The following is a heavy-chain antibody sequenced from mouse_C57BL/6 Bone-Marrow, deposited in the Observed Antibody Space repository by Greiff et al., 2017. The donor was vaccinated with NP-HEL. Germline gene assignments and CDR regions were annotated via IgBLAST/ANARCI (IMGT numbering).Heavy chain of an antibody. Sequence: EVQLQESGGGLVQPGGSLKLSCAASGFTFSDYYMYWVRQTPEKRLEWVAYISNGGGSTYYPDTVKGRFTISRDNAKNTLYLQMSRLKSEDTAMYYCARHGYDRTWFAYWGQGTLVTVSA. V-gene: IGHV5-12*01. J-gene: IGHJ3*01. CDR1: GFTFSDYY. D-gene: IGHD2-2*01. CDR2: ISNGGGST. CDR3: ARHGYDRTWFAY.